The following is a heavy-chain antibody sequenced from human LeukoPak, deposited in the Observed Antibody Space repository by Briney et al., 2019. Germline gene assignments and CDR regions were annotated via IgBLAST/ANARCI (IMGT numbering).Heavy chain of an antibody. D-gene: IGHD2-15*01. J-gene: IGHJ4*02. CDR1: GFTFSSCS. CDR2: IKQDGSEK. CDR3: ARLYCSGGSCYPGQFDY. Sequence: GGSLRLSCAASGFTFSSCSMSWVRQAPGKGLEWVANIKQDGSEKYYVDSVKGRFTISRDNAKNSLYLQMNSLRAEDTAVYYCARLYCSGGSCYPGQFDYWGQGTLVTVSS. V-gene: IGHV3-7*01.